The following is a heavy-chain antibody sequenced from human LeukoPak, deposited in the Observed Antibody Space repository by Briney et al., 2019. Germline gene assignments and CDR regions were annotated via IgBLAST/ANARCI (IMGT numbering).Heavy chain of an antibody. CDR3: ASGPVIAVAGTYYYYYMDV. J-gene: IGHJ6*03. V-gene: IGHV4-34*01. D-gene: IGHD6-19*01. CDR2: INHSGST. CDR1: GGSSSGYY. Sequence: SETLSLTCAVYGGSSSGYYWSWIRQPPGKGLEWIGEINHSGSTNYNPSLKSRVTISVDTSKNQFSLKLSSVTAADTAVYYCASGPVIAVAGTYYYYYMDVWGKGTTVTVSS.